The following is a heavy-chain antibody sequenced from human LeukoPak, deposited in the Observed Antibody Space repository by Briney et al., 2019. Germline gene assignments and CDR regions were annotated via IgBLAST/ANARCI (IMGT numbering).Heavy chain of an antibody. V-gene: IGHV4-38-2*01. D-gene: IGHD6-6*01. CDR2: IPYSGTT. CDR1: GYSISSGNY. CDR3: ARARFDY. Sequence: PSETLSLTCAVSGYSISSGNYWGWIRQPPGKGLEWIGTIPYSGTTYYNPSLKSRVTISLDASKNQFSLKLSSVTAADTAVYYCARARFDYWGQGTLVTVSS. J-gene: IGHJ4*02.